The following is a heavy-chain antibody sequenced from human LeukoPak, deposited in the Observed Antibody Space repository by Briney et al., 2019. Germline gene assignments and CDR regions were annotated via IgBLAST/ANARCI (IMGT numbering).Heavy chain of an antibody. D-gene: IGHD3-3*01. CDR1: GFTFSSYS. CDR2: ISSSTSYI. Sequence: GGSLRLSCAASGFTFSSYSMNWVRQAPGKGLEWVSSISSSTSYIYFADSVKGRFTISRDNAKNSLYLQMNSLGAEDTAVYYCARGSTWSYFDYWGQGTLVTVSS. J-gene: IGHJ4*02. CDR3: ARGSTWSYFDY. V-gene: IGHV3-21*01.